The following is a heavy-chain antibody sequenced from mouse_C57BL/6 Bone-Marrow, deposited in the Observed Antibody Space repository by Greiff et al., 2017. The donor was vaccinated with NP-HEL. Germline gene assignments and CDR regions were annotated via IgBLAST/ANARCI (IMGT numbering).Heavy chain of an antibody. CDR2: SRNKANDYTT. CDR1: GFTFSDFY. Sequence: EVMLVESGGGLVQPGRSLRLSCATSGFTFSDFYMEWVRQAPGKGLEWIAASRNKANDYTTEYSASVKGRFIVSRDTPQSILYLQMNALRAEDTAIYYCARDAGDYYGSRQGYAMDYWGQGTSVTVSS. D-gene: IGHD1-1*01. J-gene: IGHJ4*01. V-gene: IGHV7-1*01. CDR3: ARDAGDYYGSRQGYAMDY.